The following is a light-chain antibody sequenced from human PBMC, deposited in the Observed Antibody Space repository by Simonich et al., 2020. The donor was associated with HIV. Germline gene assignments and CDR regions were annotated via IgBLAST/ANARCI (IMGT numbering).Light chain of an antibody. Sequence: DIVMTQSPDSLAVSLGERATINCKSSQSVLYSSSNKNDLAWYQQKPGQPLKLLIYWASTRESGVPDRFSGSGSGTVFTLTISSLQAEDVAVYYCQQYYSTPPTFGQGTKVEIK. V-gene: IGKV4-1*01. CDR2: WAS. CDR1: QSVLYSSSNKND. CDR3: QQYYSTPPT. J-gene: IGKJ1*01.